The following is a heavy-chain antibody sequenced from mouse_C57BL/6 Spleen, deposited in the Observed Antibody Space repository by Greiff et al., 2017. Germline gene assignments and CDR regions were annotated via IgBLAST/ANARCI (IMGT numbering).Heavy chain of an antibody. CDR2: IDPSDSET. J-gene: IGHJ1*03. CDR3: ERALYGSSNEV. CDR1: GYTFTSYW. V-gene: IGHV1-52*01. D-gene: IGHD1-1*01. Sequence: QVQLQQPGAELVRPGSSVKLSCKASGYTFTSYWMHWVKQRPIQGLEWIGNIDPSDSETHYTQKFKDKATLTVDKASSTAYMQLRSLRTEDSAGYYCERALYGSSNEVWGTGTTVNVSS.